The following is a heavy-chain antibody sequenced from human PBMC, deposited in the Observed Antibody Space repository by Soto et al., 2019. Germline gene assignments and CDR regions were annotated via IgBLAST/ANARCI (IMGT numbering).Heavy chain of an antibody. V-gene: IGHV4-61*01. CDR2: IYYNGTT. J-gene: IGHJ4*02. CDR3: ARDIRGYSRAFDY. D-gene: IGHD5-18*01. Sequence: PLEMLSLPCRVSGGSVVNVIDHWTRVRQPPGKGLEWIGYIYYNGTTNYNPSLQSRVTISVDTSKNQFSLKLTSVTAADTAFYYCARDIRGYSRAFDYWGQGTLVNVSS. CDR1: GGSVVNVIDH.